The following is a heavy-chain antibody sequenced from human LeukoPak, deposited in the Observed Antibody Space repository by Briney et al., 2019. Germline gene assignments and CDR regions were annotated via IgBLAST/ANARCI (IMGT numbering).Heavy chain of an antibody. CDR1: GGSVSRNY. D-gene: IGHD3-16*01. Sequence: PSETLSLTCTVSGGSVSRNYWTWIRQPPGKGLEWIGYVFYSGSTNYNPSLKSRVTMSVDTSKNQFSLNLSSVTAADTAVYYCARGRIGGPKAPFDYWGQGTLVTVSS. J-gene: IGHJ4*02. CDR3: ARGRIGGPKAPFDY. CDR2: VFYSGST. V-gene: IGHV4-59*02.